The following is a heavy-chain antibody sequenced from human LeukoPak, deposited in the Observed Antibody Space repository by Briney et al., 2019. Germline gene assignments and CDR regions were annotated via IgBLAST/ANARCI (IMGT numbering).Heavy chain of an antibody. Sequence: RTGGSLRLSCAASGFTFSTYSGNWIRQAPGKGLEWVSSISDDSNYIFYADSVKGRFTISRDNAKNSLYLQMNSLRAEDTAVYYCARDLLGYNYHYMDVWGKGTTVTVSS. CDR3: ARDLLGYNYHYMDV. CDR2: ISDDSNYI. J-gene: IGHJ6*03. D-gene: IGHD3-22*01. CDR1: GFTFSTYS. V-gene: IGHV3-21*01.